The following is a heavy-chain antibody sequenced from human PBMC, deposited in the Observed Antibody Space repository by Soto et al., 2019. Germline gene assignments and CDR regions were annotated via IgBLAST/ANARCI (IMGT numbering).Heavy chain of an antibody. V-gene: IGHV1-69*13. CDR2: IIPIFGTA. CDR1: GGTFSSYA. Sequence: SVKVSCKASGGTFSSYAISWVRQAPGQGLEWMGGIIPIFGTANYAQKFQGRVTITADESTSTAYMELSSLRSEDTAVYYCARDPWYYDYVWGSYRSYYFDYWGQGTLVTVS. D-gene: IGHD3-16*02. CDR3: ARDPWYYDYVWGSYRSYYFDY. J-gene: IGHJ4*02.